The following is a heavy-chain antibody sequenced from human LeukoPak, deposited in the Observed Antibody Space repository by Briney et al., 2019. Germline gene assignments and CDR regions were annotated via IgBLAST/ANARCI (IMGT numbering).Heavy chain of an antibody. V-gene: IGHV3-53*01. CDR3: ARGPAGYN. Sequence: GGSLRPSCAASGFTVSSNHMSWVRQAPGKGLEWVSVIYSGGSTDYADSVKGRFTISRDNSKNTLYLQMNSLRAEDTAVYHCARGPAGYNWGQGTLVTVSS. CDR1: GFTVSSNH. CDR2: IYSGGST. D-gene: IGHD1-1*01. J-gene: IGHJ4*02.